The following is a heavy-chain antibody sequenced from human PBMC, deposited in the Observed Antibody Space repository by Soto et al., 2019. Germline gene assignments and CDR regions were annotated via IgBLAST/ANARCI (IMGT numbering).Heavy chain of an antibody. CDR1: GGSISGYY. J-gene: IGHJ4*02. Sequence: SETLSLTCTVSGGSISGYYLSWIRQPPGKGLEWIGYIFHTGSTAYNPSFKSRVTISVDTSKNLFALKLSSVAAADTAVYFCARYLGDSSGYLWGQGTLVTVSS. CDR2: IFHTGST. D-gene: IGHD3-22*01. V-gene: IGHV4-59*01. CDR3: ARYLGDSSGYL.